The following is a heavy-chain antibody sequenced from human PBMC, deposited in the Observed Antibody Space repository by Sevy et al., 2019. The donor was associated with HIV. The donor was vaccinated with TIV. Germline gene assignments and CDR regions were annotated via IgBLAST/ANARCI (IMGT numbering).Heavy chain of an antibody. CDR3: ARNHVPVAHTGFFDF. Sequence: GGSLRLSCAASGFIFSTYALHWVRQSPGKGLEWVAVISYDITNIYYADSVKGRLTISRDNSKNTLYLQMNSLRDDDTAIYYCARNHVPVAHTGFFDFWGQGTLVTVSS. J-gene: IGHJ4*02. CDR1: GFIFSTYA. V-gene: IGHV3-30-3*01. D-gene: IGHD6-19*01. CDR2: ISYDITNI.